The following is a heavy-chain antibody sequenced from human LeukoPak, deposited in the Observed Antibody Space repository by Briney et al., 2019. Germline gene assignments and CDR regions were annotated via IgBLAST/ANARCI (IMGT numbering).Heavy chain of an antibody. CDR1: GFTFSSYW. V-gene: IGHV3-7*01. J-gene: IGHJ5*02. CDR3: ARGYRSVTITNWFDP. Sequence: GGSLRLSCAASGFTFSSYWMSWVRQAPGKGLEWVANIKQDGSEKYYVDSVKGRFTISRDNAKNSLYLQMNSLRAEDTAVYYCARGYRSVTITNWFDPWGQGTLVTVSS. D-gene: IGHD4-11*01. CDR2: IKQDGSEK.